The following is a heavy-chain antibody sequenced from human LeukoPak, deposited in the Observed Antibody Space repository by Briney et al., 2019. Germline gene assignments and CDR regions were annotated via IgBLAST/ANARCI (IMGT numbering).Heavy chain of an antibody. Sequence: GGSLRLSCAASGFTFSSYSMNWVRQAPGKGLEWVSSISSSSSYIYYADSVKGRFTISRDNAKNSLYLQMNSLRAEDTAVYYCARDKLPFIAAATTYYYYYGMDVWGQGTTVTVSS. CDR2: ISSSSSYI. CDR3: ARDKLPFIAAATTYYYYYGMDV. V-gene: IGHV3-21*01. CDR1: GFTFSSYS. J-gene: IGHJ6*02. D-gene: IGHD6-13*01.